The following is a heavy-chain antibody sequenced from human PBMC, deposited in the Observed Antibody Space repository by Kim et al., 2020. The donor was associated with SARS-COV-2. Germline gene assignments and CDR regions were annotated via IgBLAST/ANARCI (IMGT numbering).Heavy chain of an antibody. Sequence: GGSLRLSCAASGFTFSSYGMHWIRQAPGKGLEWVAVISYDGSNKYYADSVKGRFTISRDNSKNTLYLQMNSLRAEDTAVYYCAKDGWEKVRGVSRGGMDVWGQGTTVTVSS. CDR2: ISYDGSNK. J-gene: IGHJ6*02. CDR3: AKDGWEKVRGVSRGGMDV. CDR1: GFTFSSYG. V-gene: IGHV3-30*18. D-gene: IGHD3-10*01.